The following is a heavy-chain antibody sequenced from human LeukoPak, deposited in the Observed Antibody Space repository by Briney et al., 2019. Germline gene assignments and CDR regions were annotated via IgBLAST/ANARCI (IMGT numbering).Heavy chain of an antibody. Sequence: GGSLRLSCAASGFTFSIYAMSRVRQAPGKGLEWVSAISGSGGSTYYADSVKGRFTISRDNSKNTLYLQMNSLRAEDTAVYYCARVGRIAVAGLFDYWGQGTLVTVSS. J-gene: IGHJ4*02. D-gene: IGHD6-19*01. V-gene: IGHV3-23*01. CDR1: GFTFSIYA. CDR2: ISGSGGST. CDR3: ARVGRIAVAGLFDY.